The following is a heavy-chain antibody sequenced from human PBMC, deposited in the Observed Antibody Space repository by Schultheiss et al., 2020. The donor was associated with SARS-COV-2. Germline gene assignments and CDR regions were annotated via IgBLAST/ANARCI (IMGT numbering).Heavy chain of an antibody. D-gene: IGHD3-22*01. Sequence: ASVKVSCKASGYTFTGYYMHWVRQAPGQGLEWMGWINPNSGGTNYAQKFQGWVTMTRDTSISTAYMELSSLRSEDTAVYYCASAMISPHAFDIWGQGTMVTVSS. V-gene: IGHV1-2*04. J-gene: IGHJ3*02. CDR1: GYTFTGYY. CDR3: ASAMISPHAFDI. CDR2: INPNSGGT.